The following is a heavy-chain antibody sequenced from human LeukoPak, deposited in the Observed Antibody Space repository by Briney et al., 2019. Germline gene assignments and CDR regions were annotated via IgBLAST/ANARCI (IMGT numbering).Heavy chain of an antibody. J-gene: IGHJ4*02. Sequence: SGGSLRLSCAASGFTFSDYYMSWIRQAPGKGLEWISYISVSGSTIDYADSVKGRFTISRDNARNSLFLQMNSLRVDDTAVYYCARDLRVVGSVSSPLDYWGQGTPVAVSS. D-gene: IGHD6-6*01. V-gene: IGHV3-11*01. CDR3: ARDLRVVGSVSSPLDY. CDR2: ISVSGSTI. CDR1: GFTFSDYY.